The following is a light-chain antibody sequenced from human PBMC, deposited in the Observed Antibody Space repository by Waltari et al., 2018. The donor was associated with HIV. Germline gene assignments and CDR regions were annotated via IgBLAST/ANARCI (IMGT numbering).Light chain of an antibody. CDR2: EVN. CDR3: SSHTTSSTLYV. J-gene: IGLJ1*01. CDR1: SSDIGYYDS. Sequence: QSALTQPASVSGSPGQSITISCTGTSSDIGYYDSVSWYQQHPGKAPKLMIYEVNNRPSGISNRFSGSKSVNTASLTISGLQAEDEADYYCSSHTTSSTLYVFGTGTKVTVL. V-gene: IGLV2-14*01.